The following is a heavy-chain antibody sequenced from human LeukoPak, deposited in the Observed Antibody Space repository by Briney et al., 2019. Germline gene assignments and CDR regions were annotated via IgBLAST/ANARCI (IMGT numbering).Heavy chain of an antibody. V-gene: IGHV1-24*01. CDR2: FDPEDGET. D-gene: IGHD6-19*01. Sequence: ASVKVSCKVSGYTLTELSMHWVRQAPGKGLEWMGGFDPEDGETIYAQKFQGRVTMTEDTSTDTAYMELSSLNTDDTAIYYCTTDWGSGWYLGGQNAFDIWGQGTMVTVSS. J-gene: IGHJ3*02. CDR1: GYTLTELS. CDR3: TTDWGSGWYLGGQNAFDI.